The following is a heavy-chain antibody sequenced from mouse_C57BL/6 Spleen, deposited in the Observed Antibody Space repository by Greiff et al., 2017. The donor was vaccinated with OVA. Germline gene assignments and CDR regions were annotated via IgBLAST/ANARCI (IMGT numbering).Heavy chain of an antibody. V-gene: IGHV1-58*01. CDR3: AREGGQLRLQGAY. Sequence: EVKLQESGAELVRPGSSVKMSCKTSGYTFTSYGINWVKQRPGQGLDWIGYIYIGNGYTEYNAKFTGKATLTSDTSSSTAYMQLSSLTSEDSASYSWAREGGQLRLQGAYWGQGTPVTVSA. CDR1: GYTFTSYG. CDR2: IYIGNGYT. D-gene: IGHD3-2*02. J-gene: IGHJ3*01.